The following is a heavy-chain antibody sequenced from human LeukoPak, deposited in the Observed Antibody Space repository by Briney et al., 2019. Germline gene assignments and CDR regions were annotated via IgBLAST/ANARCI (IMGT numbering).Heavy chain of an antibody. J-gene: IGHJ4*02. CDR1: GFTFSSYA. Sequence: GGSLRLSCAASGFTFSSYAMSWVRQAPGKGLEWVSVIYSGGSTYYSDSVKGRFTISRDNSKNTLYLQMNSLRAEDTVVYYCAILGGSMPYWGQATLVTVSS. D-gene: IGHD2/OR15-2a*01. CDR2: IYSGGST. V-gene: IGHV3-66*04. CDR3: AILGGSMPY.